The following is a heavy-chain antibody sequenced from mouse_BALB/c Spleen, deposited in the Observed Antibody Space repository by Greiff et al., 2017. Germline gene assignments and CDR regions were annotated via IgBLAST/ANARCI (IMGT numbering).Heavy chain of an antibody. CDR1: GFTFSSYG. CDR3: ARADYGNPYFDY. CDR2: INSNGGST. D-gene: IGHD2-1*01. Sequence: EVKLQESGGGLVKLGGSLKLSCAASGFTFSSYGMSWVRQTPDKRLELVATINSNGGSTYYPDSVKGRFTISRDNAKNTLYLQMSSLKSEDTAMYYCARADYGNPYFDYWGQGTTLTVSS. V-gene: IGHV5-6-3*01. J-gene: IGHJ2*01.